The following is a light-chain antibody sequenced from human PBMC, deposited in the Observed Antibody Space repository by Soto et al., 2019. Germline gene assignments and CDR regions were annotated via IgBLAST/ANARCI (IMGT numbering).Light chain of an antibody. Sequence: EIVLTQSPGTLSLSPGERATLSCRASQSVSNSYLAWNQQKPGQAPRLLIYGASSRATGTPDRFSGSGSGTEFTLTISRLEPEDFAVYYCQQYGSSPITFGGGTKVEIK. CDR2: GAS. CDR3: QQYGSSPIT. V-gene: IGKV3-20*01. CDR1: QSVSNSY. J-gene: IGKJ4*01.